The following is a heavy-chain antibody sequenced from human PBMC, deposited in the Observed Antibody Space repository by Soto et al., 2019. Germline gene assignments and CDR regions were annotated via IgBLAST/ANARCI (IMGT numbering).Heavy chain of an antibody. Sequence: QVQLVQSGAEVKKPGSSVKVSCKASGGTFSSYTISWVRQAPGQGLEWMGRIIPILGIANYAQKFQGRVTDSVXKSTSTAYMELSSLRSEDTAVYYCAGGGERDAFDIWGQGTMVTVSS. CDR1: GGTFSSYT. D-gene: IGHD2-15*01. CDR2: IIPILGIA. CDR3: AGGGERDAFDI. J-gene: IGHJ3*02. V-gene: IGHV1-69*02.